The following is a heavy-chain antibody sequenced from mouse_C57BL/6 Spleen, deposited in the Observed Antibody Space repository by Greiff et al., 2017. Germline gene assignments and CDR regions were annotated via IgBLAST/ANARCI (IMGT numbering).Heavy chain of an antibody. D-gene: IGHD1-1*01. V-gene: IGHV3-6*01. CDR3: ARDNYGPFAY. CDR2: ISYDGSN. Sequence: EVQVVESGPGLVKPSQSLSLTCSVTGYSITSGYYWNWIRQFPGNKLEWMGYISYDGSNNYNPSLKNRISITRDTSKNQFFLKLNSVTTEDTATYYCARDNYGPFAYWGQGTLVTVSA. J-gene: IGHJ3*01. CDR1: GYSITSGYY.